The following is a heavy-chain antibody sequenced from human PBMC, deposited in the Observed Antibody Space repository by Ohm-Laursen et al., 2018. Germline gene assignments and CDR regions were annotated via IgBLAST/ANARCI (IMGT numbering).Heavy chain of an antibody. CDR1: GFTISNNY. V-gene: IGHV3-23*01. Sequence: SLRLSCAASGFTISNNYMNWVRQAPGKGLEWVSSISDSGGDTYYADSVKGWFTISRDNSKNTLYLQMNSLRADDTAVYYCANHRSATWVHKRFDYWGQGTLVTVSS. J-gene: IGHJ4*02. CDR2: ISDSGGDT. D-gene: IGHD5-24*01. CDR3: ANHRSATWVHKRFDY.